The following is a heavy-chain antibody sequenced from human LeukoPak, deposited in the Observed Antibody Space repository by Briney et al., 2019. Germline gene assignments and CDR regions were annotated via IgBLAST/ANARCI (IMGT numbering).Heavy chain of an antibody. CDR1: GDSVSNGNYY. V-gene: IGHV4-61*03. CDR3: ARSQNYYGSGDY. D-gene: IGHD3-10*01. CDR2: IYYTGNT. J-gene: IGHJ4*02. Sequence: PSETLSLTCTVSGDSVSNGNYYWSWLRQPPGKALEWIGYIYYTGNTYYNPSLEGRDTISVDTSRNHFSVKLSSVTAADTAVYYCARSQNYYGSGDYWSQGTLVTVSS.